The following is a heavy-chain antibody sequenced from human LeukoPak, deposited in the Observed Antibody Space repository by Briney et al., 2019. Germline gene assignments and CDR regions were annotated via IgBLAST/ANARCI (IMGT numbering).Heavy chain of an antibody. CDR1: GFTASSNY. V-gene: IGHV3-53*01. CDR3: ARAVGTAMVTGFDY. CDR2: IYSGGST. D-gene: IGHD5-18*01. J-gene: IGHJ4*02. Sequence: GALSLSCAASGFTASSNYRSWVGRAPGRGLEXXXVIYSGGSTYYADSVKGRFTISRDNSKNTLYLQMNGLRAEDTAVYYCARAVGTAMVTGFDYWGQGTLVTVSS.